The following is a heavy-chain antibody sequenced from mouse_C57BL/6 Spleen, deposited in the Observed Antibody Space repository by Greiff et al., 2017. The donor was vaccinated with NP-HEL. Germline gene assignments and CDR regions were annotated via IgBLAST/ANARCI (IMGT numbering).Heavy chain of an antibody. V-gene: IGHV7-1*01. J-gene: IGHJ4*01. CDR1: GFTFSDFY. D-gene: IGHD1-1*02. CDR3: ARDAFGNYAMDY. CDR2: SRNKANDYTT. Sequence: EVKVVESGGGLVQSGRSLRLSCATSGFTFSDFYMEWVRQAPGKGLEWIAASRNKANDYTTEYSASVKGRFIVSRDTSQSILYLQMNALRAEDTAIYYCARDAFGNYAMDYWGQGTSVTVSS.